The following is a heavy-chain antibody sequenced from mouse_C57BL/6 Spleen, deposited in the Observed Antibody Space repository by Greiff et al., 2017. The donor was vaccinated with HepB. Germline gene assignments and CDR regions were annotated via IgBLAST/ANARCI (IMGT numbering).Heavy chain of an antibody. J-gene: IGHJ1*03. D-gene: IGHD2-4*01. Sequence: EVQLVESGGGLVQPGGSLKLSCAASGFTFSDYYMYWVRQTPEKRLEWVAYISNGGGSTYYPDTVKGRFTISRDNAKNTLYLQMSRLKSEDTAMYYCARQIYYDFSWYFDVWGTGTTVTVSS. CDR3: ARQIYYDFSWYFDV. V-gene: IGHV5-12*01. CDR1: GFTFSDYY. CDR2: ISNGGGST.